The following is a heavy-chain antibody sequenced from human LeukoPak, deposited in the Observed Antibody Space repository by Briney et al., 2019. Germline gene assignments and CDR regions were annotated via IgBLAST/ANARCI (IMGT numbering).Heavy chain of an antibody. D-gene: IGHD1-26*01. Sequence: ASVTVSCMASGYTLTTYYLHWVRQAPGQGLEGMGMVNPSGSSTSYAQKFQGRVTMTRDTSTTTVYMELSSLRSDATAVFYCARRHKHYYQIDYWGQGTLVTVSS. CDR3: ARRHKHYYQIDY. CDR2: VNPSGSST. CDR1: GYTLTTYY. V-gene: IGHV1-46*01. J-gene: IGHJ4*02.